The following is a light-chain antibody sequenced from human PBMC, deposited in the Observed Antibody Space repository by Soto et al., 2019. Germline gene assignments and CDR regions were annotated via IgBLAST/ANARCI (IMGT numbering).Light chain of an antibody. V-gene: IGKV3-20*01. CDR2: GAS. J-gene: IGKJ1*01. Sequence: EIAMTQSPATLSVSPGERATLSCRASQSVNSNLAWYQQKLGQAPRVLIYGASNRATGIPDRFSGSGSGTDFTLTISRLEPEDFAVYYCQQYGSSGTFGQGTKVDIK. CDR3: QQYGSSGT. CDR1: QSVNSN.